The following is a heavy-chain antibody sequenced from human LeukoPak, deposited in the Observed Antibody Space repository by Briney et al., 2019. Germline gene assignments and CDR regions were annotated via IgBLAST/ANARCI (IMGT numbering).Heavy chain of an antibody. D-gene: IGHD3-22*01. CDR2: IYYSGST. Sequence: SETLSLTCTVSGGSISSYYWSWIRQPPGKGLEWIGYIYYSGSTNYNPSLKSRVTISVDTSKNQFSLKLSSVTAADTAVYYCAREVPDYYDSSGGAFDIWGQGTLVTLSS. J-gene: IGHJ3*02. V-gene: IGHV4-59*01. CDR3: AREVPDYYDSSGGAFDI. CDR1: GGSISSYY.